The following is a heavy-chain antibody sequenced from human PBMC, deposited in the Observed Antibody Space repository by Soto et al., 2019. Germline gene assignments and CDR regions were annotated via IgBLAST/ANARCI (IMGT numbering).Heavy chain of an antibody. CDR3: ARERRSGWYVDY. CDR1: GYTFTSYD. Sequence: QVQLVQSGAEVKKPGASVKVSCKASGYTFTSYDINWVRQATGQGLEWMGWMNPNSGNTGYAQKLQGRVAMTRNTSISAAYMELSSLRSEDTAVYYCARERRSGWYVDYWGQGTLVTVSS. CDR2: MNPNSGNT. V-gene: IGHV1-8*01. J-gene: IGHJ4*02. D-gene: IGHD6-19*01.